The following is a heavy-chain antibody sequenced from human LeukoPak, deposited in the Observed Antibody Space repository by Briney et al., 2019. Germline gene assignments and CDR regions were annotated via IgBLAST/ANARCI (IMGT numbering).Heavy chain of an antibody. D-gene: IGHD2-15*01. CDR2: ISSSSSTI. J-gene: IGHJ1*01. CDR3: ASGYCSGGSCYSVYFQH. CDR1: GFTFSSYS. V-gene: IGHV3-48*01. Sequence: GGSLRLSCAASGFTFSSYSMNWVRQAPGKGLEWVSYISSSSSTIYYAGSVKGRFTISRDNAKNTLYLQMNSLRAEDTAVYYCASGYCSGGSCYSVYFQHWGQGTLVTVSS.